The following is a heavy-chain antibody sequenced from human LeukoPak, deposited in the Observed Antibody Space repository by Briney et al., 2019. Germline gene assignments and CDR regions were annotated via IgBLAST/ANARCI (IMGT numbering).Heavy chain of an antibody. D-gene: IGHD1-26*01. Sequence: GGSLRLSCAASVFTFTSYWMTWVRQAPGKGLEWVASLNQDGGQRYYVDSVRGRFTISRDNAQSSLYLQMSSLRAEDTALYYCARSWPLVGTTPPTDYWGQGALVTVSS. CDR1: VFTFTSYW. CDR2: LNQDGGQR. CDR3: ARSWPLVGTTPPTDY. J-gene: IGHJ4*02. V-gene: IGHV3-7*01.